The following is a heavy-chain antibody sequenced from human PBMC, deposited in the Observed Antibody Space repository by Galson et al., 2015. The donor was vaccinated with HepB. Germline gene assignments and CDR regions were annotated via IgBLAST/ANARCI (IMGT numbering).Heavy chain of an antibody. CDR3: ARDPGYCSGGSCYSEYFQH. Sequence: SLRLSCAASGFTFSSYSMNWVRQAPGKGLEWVSYISSSSSTIYYADSVKGRFTISRDNAKNSLYLQMNSLRDEDTAVYYCARDPGYCSGGSCYSEYFQHWGQGTLVTVSS. CDR1: GFTFSSYS. V-gene: IGHV3-48*02. CDR2: ISSSSSTI. D-gene: IGHD2-15*01. J-gene: IGHJ1*01.